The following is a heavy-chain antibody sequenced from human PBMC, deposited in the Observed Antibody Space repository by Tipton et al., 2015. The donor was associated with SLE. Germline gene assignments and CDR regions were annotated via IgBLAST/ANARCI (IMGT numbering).Heavy chain of an antibody. J-gene: IGHJ4*02. Sequence: SLRLSCAASGFTFSSYGMHWVRQAPGKGLEWVVVIWYDGSNKYYADSVKGRFTISRDISKNTLYLQMNSLRAEDTAVYYCAKEAAYDYYFDYWGQGTLVTVSS. CDR2: IWYDGSNK. CDR1: GFTFSSYG. CDR3: AKEAAYDYYFDY. D-gene: IGHD3-3*01. V-gene: IGHV3-30*18.